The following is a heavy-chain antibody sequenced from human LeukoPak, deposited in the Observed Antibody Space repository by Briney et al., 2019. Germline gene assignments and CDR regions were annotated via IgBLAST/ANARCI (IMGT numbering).Heavy chain of an antibody. Sequence: SVEVSCKASGGTFSSYAISWVRQAPGQGLEWMGRIIPILGIANYAQKFQGRVTITADKSTSTAYMELSSLRSEDTAVYYCARDDGDYVRFGYWGQGTLVTVSS. CDR2: IIPILGIA. V-gene: IGHV1-69*04. CDR1: GGTFSSYA. J-gene: IGHJ4*02. CDR3: ARDDGDYVRFGY. D-gene: IGHD4-17*01.